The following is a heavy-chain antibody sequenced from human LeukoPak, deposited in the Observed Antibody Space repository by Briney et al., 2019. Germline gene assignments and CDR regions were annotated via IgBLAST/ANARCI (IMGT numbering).Heavy chain of an antibody. D-gene: IGHD4-23*01. CDR3: ARVLPGGNEAFDI. Sequence: ASVKVSCKASGYIFTGYYMHWVRQAPGQGLEWMGGIIPIFGTANYAQKFQGRVTITTDESTSTAYMELSSLRSEDTAVYYCARVLPGGNEAFDIWGQGTMVTVSS. CDR2: IIPIFGTA. J-gene: IGHJ3*02. CDR1: GYIFTGYY. V-gene: IGHV1-69*05.